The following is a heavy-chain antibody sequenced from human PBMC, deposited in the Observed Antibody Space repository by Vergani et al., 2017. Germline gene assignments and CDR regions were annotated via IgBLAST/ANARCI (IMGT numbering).Heavy chain of an antibody. Sequence: QVQLVESAGGAVQPGGSLRLSCAASGFTFSNFGMHWIRQAPGKGLECLAYIGKDGINTRYRDAVKGRFTVSRDNSKDILYLQRDSLRSEDTARYYFAKYLRHSTDGRPDSWGPGTLVIVSS. D-gene: IGHD2-15*01. CDR3: AKYLRHSTDGRPDS. CDR1: GFTFSNFG. CDR2: IGKDGINT. V-gene: IGHV3-30*02. J-gene: IGHJ5*01.